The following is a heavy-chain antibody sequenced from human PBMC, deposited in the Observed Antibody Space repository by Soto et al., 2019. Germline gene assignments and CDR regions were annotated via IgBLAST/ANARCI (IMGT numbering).Heavy chain of an antibody. D-gene: IGHD2-15*01. Sequence: SETLSLTCTISGGSISSSSYYWGWIRQPPGKGLEWIGSIYYSGSTYYNPSLKSRVTLSVHTSKNQFYLKLSYVTAADTAVYYCARHIRGVVVVVAANFDYWGQGTLVTVS. CDR1: GGSISSSSYY. V-gene: IGHV4-39*01. CDR3: ARHIRGVVVVVAANFDY. CDR2: IYYSGST. J-gene: IGHJ4*02.